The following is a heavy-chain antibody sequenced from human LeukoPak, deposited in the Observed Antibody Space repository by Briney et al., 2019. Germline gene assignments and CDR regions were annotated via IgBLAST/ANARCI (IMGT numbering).Heavy chain of an antibody. CDR2: IYTSGST. V-gene: IGHV4-61*02. Sequence: SQTLPLTCTVSGGSISSGGYYWSWIRQPAGKGLEWIGRIYTSGSTNYNPSLKSRVTISVDTSKNQFSLKLSSVTAADTAVYYCARDRRPWFGELYWFDPWGQGTLVTVSP. CDR1: GGSISSGGYY. J-gene: IGHJ5*02. CDR3: ARDRRPWFGELYWFDP. D-gene: IGHD3-10*01.